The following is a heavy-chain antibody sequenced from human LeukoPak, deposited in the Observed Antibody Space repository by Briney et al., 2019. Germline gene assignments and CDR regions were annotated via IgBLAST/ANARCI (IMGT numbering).Heavy chain of an antibody. V-gene: IGHV3-21*01. J-gene: IGHJ6*04. CDR1: GITFSNYN. D-gene: IGHD3-10*02. CDR3: AELGITMIGGV. CDR2: ISSSDSYI. Sequence: GGSLRLSCAASGITFSNYNMNWVRQAPGKGLEWISSISSSDSYIYYADSVKGRFTISRDNAKNSLYLQMNSLRAEDTAVYYCAELGITMIGGVWGKGTTVTISS.